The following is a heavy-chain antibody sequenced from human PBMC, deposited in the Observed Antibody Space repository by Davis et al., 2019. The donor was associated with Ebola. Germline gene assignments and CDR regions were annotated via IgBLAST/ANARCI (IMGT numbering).Heavy chain of an antibody. CDR3: ARDRRTKGSGYYYYYYGMDV. D-gene: IGHD3-22*01. Sequence: AASVKVSCKASGYTFTNYYMHWVRQAPGQGLEWMGGIIPIFGTANYAQKFQGRVTITADESTSTAYMELSSLRSEDTAVYYCARDRRTKGSGYYYYYYGMDVWGKGTTVTVSS. V-gene: IGHV1-69*13. CDR2: IIPIFGTA. J-gene: IGHJ6*04. CDR1: GYTFTNYY.